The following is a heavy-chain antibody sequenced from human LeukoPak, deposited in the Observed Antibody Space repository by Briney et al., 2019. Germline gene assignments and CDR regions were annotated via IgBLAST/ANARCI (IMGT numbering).Heavy chain of an antibody. D-gene: IGHD3-10*01. V-gene: IGHV5-51*01. CDR1: GYSFTSHW. CDR3: ARLRWPRGGRSSFDY. CDR2: VNPDDSDT. Sequence: GESLKISCKGSGYSFTSHWIGWVRQMPGKGLEWMGIVNPDDSDTIYSPSFQGQVTISADESITTAYLQWSSLKASDTAMYYCARLRWPRGGRSSFDYWGQGALVTVSS. J-gene: IGHJ4*02.